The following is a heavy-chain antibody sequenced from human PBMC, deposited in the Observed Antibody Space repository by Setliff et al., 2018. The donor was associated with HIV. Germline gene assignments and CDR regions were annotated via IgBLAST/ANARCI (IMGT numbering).Heavy chain of an antibody. CDR2: ISDSGGT. D-gene: IGHD3-16*01. CDR1: GDSISSHY. Sequence: SETLSLTCTVSGDSISSHYWTRVRQPPGEGLDWIGYISDSGGTNYNPSLKSRVIISTDTSNNKFSLRLSSVTAADTAMYYCARASPEAGGGFYSYYYMDVWGKGTTVTVSS. V-gene: IGHV4-59*11. J-gene: IGHJ6*03. CDR3: ARASPEAGGGFYSYYYMDV.